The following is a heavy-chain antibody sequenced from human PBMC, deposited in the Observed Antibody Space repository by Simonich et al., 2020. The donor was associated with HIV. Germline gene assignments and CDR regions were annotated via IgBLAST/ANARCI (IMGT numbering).Heavy chain of an antibody. CDR2: IKSDGTTT. Sequence: EVQLVESGGGLVQSGGSLRLSCVASGFTFCNYWMHWVRQAPGKGLGWVSRIKSDGTTTIYADSVKGRFIISRDNAKNTLYLQMNSLRTEDTAVYFCYGAFDVWGQGTMVTVSS. D-gene: IGHD4-17*01. J-gene: IGHJ3*01. CDR1: GFTFCNYW. V-gene: IGHV3-74*01. CDR3: YGAFDV.